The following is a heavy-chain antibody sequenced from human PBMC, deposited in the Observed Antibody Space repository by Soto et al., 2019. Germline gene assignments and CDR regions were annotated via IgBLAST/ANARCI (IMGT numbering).Heavy chain of an antibody. Sequence: GESLKISCKGSGYTLSTYWIAWVRQMPGKGLEWMGIIYPGDSDTKYSPAFQGQVTISADKSINTAYLQWTSLEASDTAMYYCARKFAPEFFDSWGQGTLVTVSS. J-gene: IGHJ4*02. CDR2: IYPGDSDT. V-gene: IGHV5-51*01. D-gene: IGHD3-10*01. CDR1: GYTLSTYW. CDR3: ARKFAPEFFDS.